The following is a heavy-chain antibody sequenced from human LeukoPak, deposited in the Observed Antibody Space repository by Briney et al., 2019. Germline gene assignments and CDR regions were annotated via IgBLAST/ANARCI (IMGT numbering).Heavy chain of an antibody. J-gene: IGHJ6*02. D-gene: IGHD1-7*01. CDR1: GGSFSGYY. Sequence: SETLSLTCAVYGGSFSGYYWSWIRQPPGKGLEWIGEINHSGSTNYNPSLKSRVTISVDTSKNQFSLKLSSVTAADTAVYYCARGRVFRARYNWNYGPYYYYGMDVWGQGTTVTVSS. V-gene: IGHV4-34*01. CDR3: ARGRVFRARYNWNYGPYYYYGMDV. CDR2: INHSGST.